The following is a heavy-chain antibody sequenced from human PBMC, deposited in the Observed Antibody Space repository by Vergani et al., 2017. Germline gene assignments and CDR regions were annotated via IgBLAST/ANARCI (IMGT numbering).Heavy chain of an antibody. CDR1: GGSISSSSYY. J-gene: IGHJ4*02. V-gene: IGHV4-39*01. CDR3: AGRGIAVAGTDY. Sequence: QLQLQESGPGLVKPSETLSLTCTVSGGSISSSSYYWGWIRQPPGKGLEWIGSIYYSGRSYYNPSLKSRVSISVDTSKNQFSLKLSSVTAADTAVYYCAGRGIAVAGTDYWGQGTLVTVSS. D-gene: IGHD6-19*01. CDR2: IYYSGRS.